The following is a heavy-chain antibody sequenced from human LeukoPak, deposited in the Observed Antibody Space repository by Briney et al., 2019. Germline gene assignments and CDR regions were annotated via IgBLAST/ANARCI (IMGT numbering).Heavy chain of an antibody. Sequence: GGSLRLSCAASGFTFSNYAMAWARQAPGRGLEWVSSLSGNGAYTFYVDSVKGRFTISRDNSKNTPYLQMNSLRAEDTAIFYCAKEPIAAAGTFDYWGQGTLVTVSS. J-gene: IGHJ4*02. CDR2: LSGNGAYT. CDR3: AKEPIAAAGTFDY. CDR1: GFTFSNYA. V-gene: IGHV3-23*01. D-gene: IGHD6-13*01.